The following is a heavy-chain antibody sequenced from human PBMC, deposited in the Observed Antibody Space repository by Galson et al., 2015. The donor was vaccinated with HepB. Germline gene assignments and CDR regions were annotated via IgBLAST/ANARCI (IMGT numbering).Heavy chain of an antibody. V-gene: IGHV6-1*01. J-gene: IGHJ4*02. CDR1: GDSVSSNSAA. CDR2: TYYRSKWYN. Sequence: CAISGDSVSSNSAAWNWIRQSPSRGLEWLGRTYYRSKWYNDYAVSVKSRITINPDTSKNQSSLQLNSVTPEDTAVYYCARVVIESGAYYFDYWGQGTLVTVSS. CDR3: ARVVIESGAYYFDY. D-gene: IGHD3-10*01.